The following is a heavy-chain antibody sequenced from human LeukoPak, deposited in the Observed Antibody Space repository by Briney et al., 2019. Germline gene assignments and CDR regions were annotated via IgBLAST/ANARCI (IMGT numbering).Heavy chain of an antibody. V-gene: IGHV1-18*01. D-gene: IGHD2-2*01. CDR1: GYTFTSYG. Sequence: ASVKVSYKASGYTFTSYGISWVRQAPGQGLEWMGWISAYNGNTNYAQKLQGRVTMTTDTSTSTAYMELRSLRSDDTAVYYCARDPPVYCSSTSCYQNYYYYGMDVWGQGTTVTVSS. J-gene: IGHJ6*02. CDR2: ISAYNGNT. CDR3: ARDPPVYCSSTSCYQNYYYYGMDV.